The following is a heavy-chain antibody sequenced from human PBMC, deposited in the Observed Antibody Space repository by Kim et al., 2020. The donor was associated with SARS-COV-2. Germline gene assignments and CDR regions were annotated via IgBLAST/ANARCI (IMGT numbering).Heavy chain of an antibody. CDR3: ARKQDTTAWTFDY. J-gene: IGHJ4*02. CDR1: GDSVSSNTAT. D-gene: IGHD2-15*01. V-gene: IGHV6-1*01. Sequence: SQTLSLTCVISGDSVSSNTATWNWIRQSPSRGLEWLGRTYYRSKWYDDYAVSVKSRITINPDTSNNQFSLQLNSVTPEDMAVYYCARKQDTTAWTFDYWGQGILVTVSS. CDR2: TYYRSKWYD.